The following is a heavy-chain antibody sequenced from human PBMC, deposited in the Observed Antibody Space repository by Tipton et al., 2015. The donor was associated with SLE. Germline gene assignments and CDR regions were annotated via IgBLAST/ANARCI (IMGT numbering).Heavy chain of an antibody. Sequence: TLSLTCTVSGGSSSTDYWSWIRQPPGKGLEWIGSIDYSGYTNYNPSLNSRVTMSLDTSKNKFSLKLSSVTAADTAVYYCAREGATVFGARRGFDPWGQGTLVTVSS. CDR1: GGSSSTDY. V-gene: IGHV4-59*01. CDR3: AREGATVFGARRGFDP. D-gene: IGHD3-3*01. J-gene: IGHJ5*02. CDR2: IDYSGYT.